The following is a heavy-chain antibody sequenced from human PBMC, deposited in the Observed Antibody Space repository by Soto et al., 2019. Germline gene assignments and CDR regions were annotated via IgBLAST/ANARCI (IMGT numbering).Heavy chain of an antibody. CDR1: GGTFSSYA. J-gene: IGHJ5*02. Sequence: QVQLVQSGAEVKKPGSSVKVSCKASGGTFSSYAISWVRQAPGQGLEWMGGIIPIFGTANYAQKFQGRVXXXXDXSTSTAYMELSSLRSEDTAGYYCARTPMDTARGFDPWGQGTLVTVSS. CDR3: ARTPMDTARGFDP. V-gene: IGHV1-69*01. D-gene: IGHD5-18*01. CDR2: IIPIFGTA.